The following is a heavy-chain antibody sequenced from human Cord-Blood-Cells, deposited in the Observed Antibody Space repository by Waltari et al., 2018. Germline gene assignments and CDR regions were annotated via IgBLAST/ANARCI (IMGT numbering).Heavy chain of an antibody. Sequence: QVQLQESGPGLVKPSETLSLTCAVSGYSISRGYYWGWIRQPPGKGLEWIGSIYQSGSTYYNPSLKSRVTISVDTSKNQFSLKLSSVTAADTAVYYCARVPYGSGSYNWFDPWGQGTLVTVSS. CDR3: ARVPYGSGSYNWFDP. CDR2: IYQSGST. CDR1: GYSISRGYY. D-gene: IGHD3-10*01. V-gene: IGHV4-38-2*01. J-gene: IGHJ5*02.